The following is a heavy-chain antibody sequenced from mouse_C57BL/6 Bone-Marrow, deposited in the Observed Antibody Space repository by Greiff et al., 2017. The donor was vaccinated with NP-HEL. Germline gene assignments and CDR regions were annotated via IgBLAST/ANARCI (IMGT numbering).Heavy chain of an antibody. D-gene: IGHD3-3*01. Sequence: QVQLKESGPELVKPGASVKISCKASGYSFTSYYIHWVKQRPGQGLEWIGWIYPGSGNTKYNEKFKGKATLTADTSSSTAYMQLSSLTSEDSAVYYCARGDAGDYYYAMDYWGQGTSVTVSS. CDR3: ARGDAGDYYYAMDY. J-gene: IGHJ4*01. V-gene: IGHV1-66*01. CDR2: IYPGSGNT. CDR1: GYSFTSYY.